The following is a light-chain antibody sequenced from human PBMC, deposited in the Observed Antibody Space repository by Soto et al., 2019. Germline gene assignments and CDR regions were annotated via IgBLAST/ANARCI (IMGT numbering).Light chain of an antibody. CDR3: QQYNNWPWT. V-gene: IGKV3D-15*01. Sequence: EIVMTQSPVTLSVSPGERATLSCRASQSVSGFLAWFQQKPGQAPRLLIYDASKRATGIPARFSGSGSGTEFTLTISSLQSEDSAVYYCQQYNNWPWTFGQGTKVDIK. CDR2: DAS. J-gene: IGKJ1*01. CDR1: QSVSGF.